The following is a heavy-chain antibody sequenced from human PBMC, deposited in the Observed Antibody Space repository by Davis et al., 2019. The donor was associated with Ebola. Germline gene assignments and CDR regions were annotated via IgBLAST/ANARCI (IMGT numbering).Heavy chain of an antibody. CDR3: ARDSWDLLGFFQH. V-gene: IGHV1-8*01. CDR2: MNPNSGNT. D-gene: IGHD1-26*01. J-gene: IGHJ1*01. CDR1: GYTFTSYD. Sequence: AASVKVSCKASGYTFTSYDINWVRQATGQGLEWMGWMNPNSGNTGYAQKFQGRVTMTRNTSISTAYMELSSLRSEDTAVYYCARDSWDLLGFFQHWGQGTLVTVSS.